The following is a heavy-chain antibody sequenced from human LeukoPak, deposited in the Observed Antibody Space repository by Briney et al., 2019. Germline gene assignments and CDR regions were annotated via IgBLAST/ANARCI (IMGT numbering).Heavy chain of an antibody. CDR2: IIPIFGTA. CDR3: ARDQGDCNYYNSLLPYFDY. J-gene: IGHJ4*02. D-gene: IGHD1-7*01. CDR1: GGTFSSYA. V-gene: IGHV1-69*05. Sequence: SVKVSCKASGGTFSSYAISWVRQAPGQGLEWMGRIIPIFGTANYAQKFQGRVTITTDESTSTAYMELGSLRSEDTAVYYCARDQGDCNYYNSLLPYFDYWGQGTLVTVSS.